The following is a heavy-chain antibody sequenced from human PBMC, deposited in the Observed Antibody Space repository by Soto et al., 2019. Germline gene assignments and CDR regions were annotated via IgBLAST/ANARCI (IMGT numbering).Heavy chain of an antibody. Sequence: GGSLRLSCAASGFTFSIYAMHWVRQAPGKGLEYVSAISYDGTITYYADSVKGRFTISRDDSRNMVYLQMGSLRPEDMAVYYCARGSYYSLGTVHRPYDYWGQGTLVTSPQ. J-gene: IGHJ4*02. CDR1: GFTFSIYA. V-gene: IGHV3-64*02. CDR2: ISYDGTIT. CDR3: ARGSYYSLGTVHRPYDY. D-gene: IGHD3-10*01.